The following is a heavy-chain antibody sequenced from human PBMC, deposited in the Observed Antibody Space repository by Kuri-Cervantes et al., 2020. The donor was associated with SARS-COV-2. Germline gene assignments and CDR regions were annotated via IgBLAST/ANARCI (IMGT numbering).Heavy chain of an antibody. V-gene: IGHV4-34*01. Sequence: SETLSLTCAVFGGSFSGYYWSWIRQPPGKGLEWIGEINHSGSTNYNPSLKSRVTISVDTSKNQFSLKLSSVTAADTAVYYCARGPVYYYDSSGYYIYYYYMDVWGKGTTVTVSS. CDR2: INHSGST. J-gene: IGHJ6*03. D-gene: IGHD3-22*01. CDR1: GGSFSGYY. CDR3: ARGPVYYYDSSGYYIYYYYMDV.